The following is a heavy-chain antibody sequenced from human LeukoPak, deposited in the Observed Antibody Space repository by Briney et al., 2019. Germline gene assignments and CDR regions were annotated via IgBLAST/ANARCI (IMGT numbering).Heavy chain of an antibody. D-gene: IGHD2-2*01. CDR1: GGSISSSNW. J-gene: IGHJ5*02. Sequence: SETLSLTCAVSGGSISSSNWWSWVRQPPGKGLEWIGEIYHSGSTNYNPSLKGRVTISVDKSKNQFSLKLSSVTAAGTAVYYCARFDIVVVPAAIGWFDPWGQGTLVTVSS. CDR3: ARFDIVVVPAAIGWFDP. CDR2: IYHSGST. V-gene: IGHV4-4*02.